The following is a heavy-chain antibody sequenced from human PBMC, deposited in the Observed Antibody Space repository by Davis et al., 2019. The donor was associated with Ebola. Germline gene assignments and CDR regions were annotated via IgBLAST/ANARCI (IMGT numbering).Heavy chain of an antibody. CDR2: ISYDGTKR. V-gene: IGHV3-30-3*01. Sequence: GESLKISCAASGLTFSSYAIHWVRQAPGKGLEWVALISYDGTKRYYADFVRGRFSISRDNSKKTMYLQMNSLRAEDTAVYYCAREVGAVAENYFDYWGQGTLVTVSS. J-gene: IGHJ4*02. CDR3: AREVGAVAENYFDY. D-gene: IGHD6-19*01. CDR1: GLTFSSYA.